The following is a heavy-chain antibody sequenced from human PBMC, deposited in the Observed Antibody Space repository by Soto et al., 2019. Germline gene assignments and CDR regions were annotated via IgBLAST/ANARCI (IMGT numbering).Heavy chain of an antibody. D-gene: IGHD3-10*01. CDR2: MNPNSGNT. CDR3: ARGEGDY. CDR1: GYTFTSYD. Sequence: QVQLVQSGAEVKKPGASVKVSCKASGYTFTSYDINWVRQATGQGLEWMGWMNPNSGNTGYAQKFQGRXXXXXXXXXXXXXXXXXXXRSEXTAVYYCARGEGDYWGQGTLVTVXS. V-gene: IGHV1-8*01. J-gene: IGHJ4*02.